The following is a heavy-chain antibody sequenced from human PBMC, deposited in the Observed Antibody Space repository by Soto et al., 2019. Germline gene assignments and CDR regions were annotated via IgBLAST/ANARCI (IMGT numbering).Heavy chain of an antibody. D-gene: IGHD5-18*01. CDR2: ISGSGGGT. CDR3: AKDGYSYRYPSYFDY. V-gene: IGHV3-23*01. J-gene: IGHJ4*02. CDR1: GFTFSSYA. Sequence: EVQLLDSGGGLVQPGGSLRLSCAASGFTFSSYAMSWVRQAPGKGLEWVSGISGSGGGTYYADSVKGRLTISRDSSKNTLYLQMNSLRAEDTAVYYCAKDGYSYRYPSYFDYWGQGTLVPVSS.